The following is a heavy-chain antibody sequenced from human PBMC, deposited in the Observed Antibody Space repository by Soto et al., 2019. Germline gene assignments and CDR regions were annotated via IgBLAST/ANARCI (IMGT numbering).Heavy chain of an antibody. Sequence: QLQLQESGSGLVKPSQTLSLTCAVSGGSITSGNSYSWSWIRQPPGKGLEWIGSISHTGSTSYNPSRRGRATMAVDKSKNHFSLKLSSVTAADMAVYYCARAVAPYLGTWFDPWGQGTLVIVSS. J-gene: IGHJ5*02. CDR2: ISHTGST. CDR1: GGSITSGNSYS. CDR3: ARAVAPYLGTWFDP. V-gene: IGHV4-30-2*01. D-gene: IGHD3-16*01.